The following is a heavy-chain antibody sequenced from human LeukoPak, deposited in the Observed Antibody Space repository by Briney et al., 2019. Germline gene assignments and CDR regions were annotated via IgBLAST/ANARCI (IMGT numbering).Heavy chain of an antibody. CDR1: GYTLTELS. CDR3: ATVARSYYYDSSGYYPYYFDY. J-gene: IGHJ4*02. V-gene: IGHV1-24*01. Sequence: ASVKVSCKVSGYTLTELSMHWVRQAPGKGLEWMGGFDPEDGETIYAQKFQGRVTMTEDTSTDTAYMELSSLRSEDTAVYYCATVARSYYYDSSGYYPYYFDYWGQGTLVTVSS. CDR2: FDPEDGET. D-gene: IGHD3-22*01.